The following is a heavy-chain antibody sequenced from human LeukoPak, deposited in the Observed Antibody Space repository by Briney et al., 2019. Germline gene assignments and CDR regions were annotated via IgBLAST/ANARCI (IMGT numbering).Heavy chain of an antibody. D-gene: IGHD3-16*02. J-gene: IGHJ4*02. CDR3: ATDMITFGGVIAPFDY. V-gene: IGHV1-69*04. Sequence: SVKVSCKASGGTFSSYAISWVRQAPGQGLEWMGRIIPILGIANYAQKFQGRVTITADKSTSTAYMELSSLRSEDTAVYYCATDMITFGGVIAPFDYWGQGTLVTVSS. CDR1: GGTFSSYA. CDR2: IIPILGIA.